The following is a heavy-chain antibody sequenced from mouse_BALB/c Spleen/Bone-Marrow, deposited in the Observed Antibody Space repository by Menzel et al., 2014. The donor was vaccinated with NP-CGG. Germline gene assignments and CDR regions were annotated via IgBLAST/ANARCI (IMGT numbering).Heavy chain of an antibody. D-gene: IGHD2-1*01. Sequence: VHLQQSGPSLVRPSQSLSITCTVSGFSLTSYGVHWVRQSPGKGLEWLGVIWRGGSTDYNAAFMSRLSITKDNSKSQVFFKMNSLQADDTAIYYCAKRGNYGYFDYWGQGTTLTVSS. V-gene: IGHV2-5-1*01. CDR3: AKRGNYGYFDY. CDR1: GFSLTSYG. CDR2: IWRGGST. J-gene: IGHJ2*01.